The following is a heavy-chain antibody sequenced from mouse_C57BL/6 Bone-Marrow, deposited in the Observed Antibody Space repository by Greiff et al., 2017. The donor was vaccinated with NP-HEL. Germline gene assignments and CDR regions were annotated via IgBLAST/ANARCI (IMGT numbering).Heavy chain of an antibody. CDR3: AREGPYSNPYYYAMDY. V-gene: IGHV1-63*01. D-gene: IGHD2-5*01. CDR2: IYPGGGYT. Sequence: QVQLQQSGAELVRPGTSVKMSCKASGYTFTNYWIGWAKQRPGHGLEWIGDIYPGGGYTNYNEKFKGKATLTADKSSSTAYMQFSSLTSEDSAIYYCAREGPYSNPYYYAMDYWGQGTSVTVSS. J-gene: IGHJ4*01. CDR1: GYTFTNYW.